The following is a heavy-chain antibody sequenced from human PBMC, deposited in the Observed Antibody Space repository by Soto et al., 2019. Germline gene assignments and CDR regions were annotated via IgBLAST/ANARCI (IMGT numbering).Heavy chain of an antibody. J-gene: IGHJ4*02. CDR3: ARQVEVTYFDY. CDR1: GGSISSSAHY. Sequence: QLHLQESGPGLLKPSETLSLTCTVSGGSISSSAHYWGWIRQPPGKRLEWIASISYSGSTYYNPYLKSRVTISVDTSKNQISLKLRSMTAADTAVYYCARQVEVTYFDYWGQGTLVTVSS. D-gene: IGHD1-1*01. V-gene: IGHV4-39*01. CDR2: ISYSGST.